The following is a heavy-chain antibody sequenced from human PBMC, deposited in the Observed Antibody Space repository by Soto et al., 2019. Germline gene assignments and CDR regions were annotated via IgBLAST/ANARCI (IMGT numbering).Heavy chain of an antibody. Sequence: SETLSLTCTVSGGSISSGDYYWSWIRQPPGKGLEWIGYIYYSGSTFYSPSLKSRVIISVDTSKNQFSLKLSSVTAADTAVYYCARDRGFAVTNYNMDVRGQGXTVTVYS. J-gene: IGHJ6*02. CDR3: ARDRGFAVTNYNMDV. CDR1: GGSISSGDYY. D-gene: IGHD3-10*01. V-gene: IGHV4-30-4*01. CDR2: IYYSGST.